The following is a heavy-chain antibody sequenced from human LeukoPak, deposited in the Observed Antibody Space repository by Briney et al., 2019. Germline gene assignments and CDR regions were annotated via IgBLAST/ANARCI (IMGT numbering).Heavy chain of an antibody. CDR2: ISSSSSTI. CDR3: ARDGVTATLDI. Sequence: PGGSLRLSCAASGFTFSTYVMSWVRQAPGKGPEWVSYISSSSSTIYYADSVKGRFTISRDNAKNSLYLQMNSLRAEDTAVYYCARDGVTATLDIWGQGTMVTVSS. J-gene: IGHJ3*02. CDR1: GFTFSTYV. V-gene: IGHV3-48*04. D-gene: IGHD2-21*02.